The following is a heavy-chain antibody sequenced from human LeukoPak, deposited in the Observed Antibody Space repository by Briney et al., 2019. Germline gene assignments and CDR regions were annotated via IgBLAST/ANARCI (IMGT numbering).Heavy chain of an antibody. CDR2: IYHSGRT. Sequence: SETLSLTCTVSGYYISSGYYWGWMRQHPGQGLEWIVSIYHSGRTYYNPSLENRLTISVDTSKNHLSLKLISVTAADTSVYYCATSGWYLLPSGCWGQGALVS. J-gene: IGHJ1*01. CDR1: GYYISSGYY. V-gene: IGHV4-38-2*02. CDR3: ATSGWYLLPSGC. D-gene: IGHD6-19*01.